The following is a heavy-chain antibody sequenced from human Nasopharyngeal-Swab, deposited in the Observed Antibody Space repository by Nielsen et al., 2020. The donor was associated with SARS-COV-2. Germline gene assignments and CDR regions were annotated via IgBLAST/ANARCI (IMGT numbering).Heavy chain of an antibody. CDR3: ARPLSRDSTWTTEANWFDP. CDR2: ITCNGDTT. J-gene: IGHJ5*02. V-gene: IGHV3-23*01. Sequence: GGSLRLSCAASAFPFSSYSMSWLRHAPGKGLEWVSTITCNGDTTYYADSAQGRFTTSRDTSENTVYLQMNSLRAEDTALYHCARPLSRDSTWTTEANWFDPWGQGTLVTVSS. D-gene: IGHD6-13*01. CDR1: AFPFSSYS.